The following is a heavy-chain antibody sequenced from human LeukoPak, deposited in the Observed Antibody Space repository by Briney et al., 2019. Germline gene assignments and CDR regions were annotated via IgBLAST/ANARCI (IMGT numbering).Heavy chain of an antibody. CDR1: GGSMSSYY. D-gene: IGHD3-22*01. Sequence: SETLSLTCTVSGGSMSSYYWSWIRQPPGKGLEWIGNIFYSGTTNYNPSLKSRVTLSADTSKNQFSLKLSSVTVADTAVYYCARDSQRITMIVVVPEAFDIWGQGTMVTVSS. CDR2: IFYSGTT. V-gene: IGHV4-59*13. CDR3: ARDSQRITMIVVVPEAFDI. J-gene: IGHJ3*02.